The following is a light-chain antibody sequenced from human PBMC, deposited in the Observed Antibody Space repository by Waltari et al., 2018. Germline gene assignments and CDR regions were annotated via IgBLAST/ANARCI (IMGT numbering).Light chain of an antibody. CDR2: AAS. CDR1: QSISSY. Sequence: DIQMTQSPSSLSASVGDRVTITCRASQSISSYLNWYQQKPGKAPKHLIYAASSLQSGVPSRFSGSGSGTDFTLTISSLQPEDFATYYCQQSYSTQMYTFGQGTKLEIK. V-gene: IGKV1-39*01. CDR3: QQSYSTQMYT. J-gene: IGKJ2*01.